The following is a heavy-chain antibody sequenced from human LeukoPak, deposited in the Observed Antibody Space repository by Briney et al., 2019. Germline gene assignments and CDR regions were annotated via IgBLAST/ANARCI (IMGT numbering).Heavy chain of an antibody. CDR1: GGSISSSYY. V-gene: IGHV4-30-4*08. Sequence: SETLSLTCTISGGSISSSYYWGWIRQPPGKGLEWIGFVYYRGNTYYNPSLKSRVTISIETVKNQFSLRLSSVTAADTAVYYCARVAAHWFDPWGQGTLVTVSS. D-gene: IGHD6-25*01. CDR2: VYYRGNT. J-gene: IGHJ5*02. CDR3: ARVAAHWFDP.